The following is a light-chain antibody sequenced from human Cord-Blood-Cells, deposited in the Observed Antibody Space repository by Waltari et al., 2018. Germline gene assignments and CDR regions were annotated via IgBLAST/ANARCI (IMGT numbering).Light chain of an antibody. V-gene: IGKV2-30*02. CDR3: MQGTHWLYT. Sequence: DVVMTQSPLSLPVTLGQPASISCRSSQSLVHRDGNTYLNWFQQRPGQSPRRLIYKVSNRDSGVPDRFSGSGSGTDFTLKISRVEAEDVGVYYCMQGTHWLYTFGQGTKLEIK. CDR1: QSLVHRDGNTY. J-gene: IGKJ2*01. CDR2: KVS.